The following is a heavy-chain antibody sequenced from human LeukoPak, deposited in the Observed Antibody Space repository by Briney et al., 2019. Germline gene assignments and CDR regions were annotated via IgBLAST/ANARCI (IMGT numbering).Heavy chain of an antibody. D-gene: IGHD3-3*01. CDR2: ISSSGSTI. CDR1: GFTFSSYE. J-gene: IGHJ4*02. CDR3: ARGYDFWSGYSGFDY. V-gene: IGHV3-48*03. Sequence: GGSLRLSCAASGFTFSSYEMNWVRQAPGKGLERVSYISSSGSTIYYADSVKGRFTISRDNAKNSLYLQMNSLRAEDTAVYYCARGYDFWSGYSGFDYWAQGTLVTVSS.